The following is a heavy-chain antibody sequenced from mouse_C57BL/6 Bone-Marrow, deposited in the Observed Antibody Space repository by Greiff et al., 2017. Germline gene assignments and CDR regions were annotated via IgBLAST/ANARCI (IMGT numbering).Heavy chain of an antibody. Sequence: QVQLQQPGAELVMPGASVKLSCKASGYTFTSYWMHWVKQRPGQGLEWIGEIDPSDSYTNYNQKFKGKSTLTVDKSSSTSYMQLSSLTSEDSAVYYCAREEYYYNYFDYWGQGTTLTVSS. V-gene: IGHV1-69*01. CDR1: GYTFTSYW. D-gene: IGHD1-1*01. J-gene: IGHJ2*01. CDR2: IDPSDSYT. CDR3: AREEYYYNYFDY.